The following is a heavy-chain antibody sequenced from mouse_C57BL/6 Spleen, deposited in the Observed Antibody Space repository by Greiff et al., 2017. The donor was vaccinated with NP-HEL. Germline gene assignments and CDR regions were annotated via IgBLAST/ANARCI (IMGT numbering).Heavy chain of an antibody. Sequence: VQLKQSGPELVKPGASVKIPCKASGYTFTDYNMDWVKQSHGKSLEWIGDINPNNGGTIYNQKFKGKATLTVDKSSSTAYMELRSLTSEDTAVYYCARRRGLGYAMDYWGQGTSVTVSS. V-gene: IGHV1-18*01. CDR2: INPNNGGT. J-gene: IGHJ4*01. CDR1: GYTFTDYN. CDR3: ARRRGLGYAMDY. D-gene: IGHD4-1*01.